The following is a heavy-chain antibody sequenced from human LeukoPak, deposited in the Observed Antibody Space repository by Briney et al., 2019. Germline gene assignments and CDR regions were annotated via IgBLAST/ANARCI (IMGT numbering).Heavy chain of an antibody. CDR1: GGSLSGYH. V-gene: IGHV4-34*01. J-gene: IGHJ4*02. Sequence: PSETLSLTCAVYGGSLSGYHWSWVRQPPSKGLEWIAEITHSGSATYNPSLKSRVNISVDTSKNQFSLKLSSMTAADTAVYYCARGTLIYSGYDYMDFDYWGQGTLVTVSS. D-gene: IGHD5-12*01. CDR3: ARGTLIYSGYDYMDFDY. CDR2: ITHSGSA.